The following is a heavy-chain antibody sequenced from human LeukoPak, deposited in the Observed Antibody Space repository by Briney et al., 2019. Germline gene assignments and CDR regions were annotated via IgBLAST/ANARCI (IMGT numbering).Heavy chain of an antibody. CDR1: GFTFTSYA. CDR3: AKDIAAAGTIDY. V-gene: IGHV3-30*04. D-gene: IGHD6-25*01. CDR2: ISYDGRNK. Sequence: GGSLRLSCAASGFTFTSYAMHWVRQAPGKGLEWLTLISYDGRNKFYADSVEGRFTVSRDNSKNTVSLQMNNLRFEDTAVYYCAKDIAAAGTIDYWGQGTLVTVSS. J-gene: IGHJ4*02.